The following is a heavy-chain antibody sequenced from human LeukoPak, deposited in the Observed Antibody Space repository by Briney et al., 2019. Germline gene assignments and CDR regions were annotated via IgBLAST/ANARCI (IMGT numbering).Heavy chain of an antibody. J-gene: IGHJ4*02. CDR2: INHSGST. CDR3: ARVSSSWYQKGVFDY. V-gene: IGHV4-34*01. CDR1: GGSFSGYY. Sequence: PSETLPLTGAVYGGSFSGYYWSWIRQPPGKGLEGIGEINHSGSTNYNPSLKSRVTISVDTSKNQFSLKLSSVTAADTAVYYCARVSSSWYQKGVFDYWGQGTLVTVS. D-gene: IGHD6-13*01.